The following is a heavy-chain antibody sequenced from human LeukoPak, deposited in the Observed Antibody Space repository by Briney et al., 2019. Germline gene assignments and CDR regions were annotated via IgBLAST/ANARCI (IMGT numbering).Heavy chain of an antibody. CDR1: GYTFTSYA. CDR3: AREYYYDSSGYYTLSDY. D-gene: IGHD3-22*01. Sequence: ASVKVSCKASGYTFTSYAMNWVRQAPGQGLEWMGWINTNTGNPTYAQGFIGRFVFSLDTSVSTAYLQISSLKAEDTAVYYCAREYYYDSSGYYTLSDYWGQGTLVTVSS. V-gene: IGHV7-4-1*02. J-gene: IGHJ4*02. CDR2: INTNTGNP.